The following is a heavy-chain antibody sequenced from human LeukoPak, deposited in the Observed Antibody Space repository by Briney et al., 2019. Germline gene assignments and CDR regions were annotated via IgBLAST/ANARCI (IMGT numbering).Heavy chain of an antibody. CDR2: IYYSGST. D-gene: IGHD6-19*01. CDR3: TRLHRGLIAVAGPTDY. J-gene: IGHJ4*02. Sequence: PSETLSLTCTVSGGSISSSSYYWGWVRQPPGKGLEWIGSIYYSGSTYYNPSLKSRVTISVDTSKNQFSLKLSSVTAADTAVYYCTRLHRGLIAVAGPTDYWGQGTLVTVSS. CDR1: GGSISSSSYY. V-gene: IGHV4-39*01.